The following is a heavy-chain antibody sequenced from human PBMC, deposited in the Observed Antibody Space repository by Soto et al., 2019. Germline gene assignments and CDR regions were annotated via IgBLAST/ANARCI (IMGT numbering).Heavy chain of an antibody. J-gene: IGHJ5*02. CDR1: GGSFSGYY. CDR2: INHSGST. D-gene: IGHD3-3*01. CDR3: ARKGVVFGVVIISRSSWFDP. Sequence: SETLSLTCAVYGGSFSGYYWSWIHQPPGKGLEWIGEINHSGSTNYNPPLKSRVTISVDTSKNQFSLKLSSVTAADTAVYYCARKGVVFGVVIISRSSWFDPWGQGTLVTVSS. V-gene: IGHV4-34*01.